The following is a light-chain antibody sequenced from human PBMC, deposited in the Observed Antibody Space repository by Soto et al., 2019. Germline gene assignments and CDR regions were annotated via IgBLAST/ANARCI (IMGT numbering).Light chain of an antibody. J-gene: IGLJ2*01. V-gene: IGLV2-14*01. CDR3: SSYTSSSTPV. CDR2: EVS. Sequence: QAVVTQPASVSGSPGQSITIACTGTSRDVGGYNYVSWYPQHPGKAPKLMIYEVSNRPSGVSNRFSGSKSGNTAPLTISGLQAEDEADYYCSSYTSSSTPVFGGGTQLTVL. CDR1: SRDVGGYNY.